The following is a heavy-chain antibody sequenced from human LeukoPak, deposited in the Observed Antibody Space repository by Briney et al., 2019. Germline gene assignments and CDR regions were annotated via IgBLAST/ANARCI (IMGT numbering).Heavy chain of an antibody. CDR2: IKQDGSEK. V-gene: IGHV3-7*01. CDR3: AREWQGGIAAAGTRIEGDY. Sequence: AGGSLRLSCAVSGFSVSGYWMTWVRQAPGKWLEWVANIKQDGSEKNYVDSVKGRFTISRDNAENSLFLQMNSLRVEDTAVYYCAREWQGGIAAAGTRIEGDYWGQGTLVAVSS. D-gene: IGHD6-13*01. CDR1: GFSVSGYW. J-gene: IGHJ4*02.